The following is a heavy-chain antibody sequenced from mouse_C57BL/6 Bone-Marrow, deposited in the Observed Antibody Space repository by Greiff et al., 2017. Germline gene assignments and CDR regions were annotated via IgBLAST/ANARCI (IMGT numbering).Heavy chain of an antibody. CDR2: IHPNSGST. J-gene: IGHJ4*01. V-gene: IGHV1-64*01. Sequence: QVQLQQPGAELVKPGASVKLSCKASGYTFTSYWMHWVKQRPGQGLAWIGMIHPNSGSTNYNEKFKSKATLTVDKSSSTAYMQLSSLTSEDSAVYYCARVGAYYGYGRAMDYWGQGTSVTVSS. D-gene: IGHD2-9*01. CDR1: GYTFTSYW. CDR3: ARVGAYYGYGRAMDY.